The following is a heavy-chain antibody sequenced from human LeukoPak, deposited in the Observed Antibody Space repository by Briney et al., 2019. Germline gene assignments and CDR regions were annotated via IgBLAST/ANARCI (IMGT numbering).Heavy chain of an antibody. J-gene: IGHJ6*03. CDR3: ARGAGVVPAAKSLGYYLYYYMDV. CDR1: GYTFTSYG. CDR2: ISAYNGNT. Sequence: ASVKVSCKASGYTFTSYGISWVRQAPGQGLEWMGWISAYNGNTNYAQKLQGRVTMTTDTSTSTAYMELRSLRSEDTAVYYCARGAGVVPAAKSLGYYLYYYMDVWGEGTTVTVSS. D-gene: IGHD2-2*01. V-gene: IGHV1-18*01.